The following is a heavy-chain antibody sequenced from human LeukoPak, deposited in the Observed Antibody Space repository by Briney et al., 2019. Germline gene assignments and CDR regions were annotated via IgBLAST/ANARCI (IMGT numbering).Heavy chain of an antibody. D-gene: IGHD2-15*01. CDR3: ARDSDIRPQHDAFDI. V-gene: IGHV4-39*07. CDR1: GGSISSSSYY. J-gene: IGHJ3*02. CDR2: IYYSGST. Sequence: SETLSLTCTVSGGSISSSSYYWGWIRQPPGKGLEWIGSIYYSGSTYYNPSLKSRVTISVDTSMNQFSLKLRSVTAADTAVYYCARDSDIRPQHDAFDIWGQGTMVTVSS.